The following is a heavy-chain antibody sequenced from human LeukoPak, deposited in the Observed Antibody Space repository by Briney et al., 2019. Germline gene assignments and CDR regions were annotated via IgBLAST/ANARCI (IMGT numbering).Heavy chain of an antibody. V-gene: IGHV3-23*01. D-gene: IGHD2-21*02. CDR2: ISGSGTST. Sequence: GGSLRLSCAASGFTFTSYAMNWVRQAPGKGLEWVSSISGSGTSTYYADSVKGRFTISRDNSKKTLSLQMNSLRAEDTAVYYCARDGLGGGDPYGFDYWGQGTLVTVSS. CDR3: ARDGLGGGDPYGFDY. J-gene: IGHJ4*02. CDR1: GFTFTSYA.